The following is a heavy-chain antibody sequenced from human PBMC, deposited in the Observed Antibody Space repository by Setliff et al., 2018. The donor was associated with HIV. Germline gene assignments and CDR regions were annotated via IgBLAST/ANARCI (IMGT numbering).Heavy chain of an antibody. CDR2: ISPNNGVA. J-gene: IGHJ3*01. CDR1: EYMILAYK. V-gene: IGHV1-2*06. Sequence: ASVKVSCKATEYMILAYKMNWVRQAPGQGLEWIGRISPNNGVAEYAPKFQSRVIMTLDTSISTAYLEIPRLTSDDAAVYYCARPRVFDSFDVWGQGTMVTVSS. CDR3: ARPRVFDSFDV.